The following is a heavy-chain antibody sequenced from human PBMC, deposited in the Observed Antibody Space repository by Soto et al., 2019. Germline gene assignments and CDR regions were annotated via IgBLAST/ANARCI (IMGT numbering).Heavy chain of an antibody. CDR2: IYYSGST. Sequence: SETLSLTCTVSGDSISSYYWSWIRQPPGKGLEWIGYIYYSGSTNYNPSLKSRVTISVDTSKNQFSLKLSSVTAADTAVYYCARHLYGSGERFDPWGQGTLVTVSS. CDR3: ARHLYGSGERFDP. V-gene: IGHV4-59*08. CDR1: GDSISSYY. J-gene: IGHJ5*02. D-gene: IGHD3-10*01.